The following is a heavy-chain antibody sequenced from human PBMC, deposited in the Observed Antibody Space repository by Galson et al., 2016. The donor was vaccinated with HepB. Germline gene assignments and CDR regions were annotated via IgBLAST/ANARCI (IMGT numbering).Heavy chain of an antibody. D-gene: IGHD3-3*01. CDR3: AREGAIFGVATNWFDP. CDR2: INSDGSSA. V-gene: IGHV3-74*01. Sequence: LRLSCAASAFTFSNYWMYWVRQAPGKGLVWVSRINSDGSSASYAESVKGRFTISRDNAKNTLYLQANSLRAEDTAVYYCAREGAIFGVATNWFDPWGQGTLVTVSS. J-gene: IGHJ5*02. CDR1: AFTFSNYW.